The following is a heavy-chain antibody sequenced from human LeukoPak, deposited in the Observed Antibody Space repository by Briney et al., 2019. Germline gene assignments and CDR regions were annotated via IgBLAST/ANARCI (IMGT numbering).Heavy chain of an antibody. J-gene: IGHJ3*02. D-gene: IGHD6-19*01. CDR3: AMWAVAGPDAFDI. CDR2: IYHSGST. CDR1: GGSISSSNW. V-gene: IGHV4-4*02. Sequence: SGTLSLTCAVSGGSISSSNWWGWVRQPPGKGLEWIGEIYHSGSTNYNPSLKSRVTISVDKSKNQFSLKLSSVTAADTAVYYCAMWAVAGPDAFDIWGQGTMVTVSS.